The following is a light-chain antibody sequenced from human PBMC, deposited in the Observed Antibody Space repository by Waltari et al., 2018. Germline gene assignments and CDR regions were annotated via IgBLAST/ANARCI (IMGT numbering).Light chain of an antibody. CDR2: DAS. CDR1: QSVNDY. J-gene: IGKJ4*01. Sequence: EVVLTQSPATLSLSPGERATLSCRASQSVNDYLAGYQQKPGQAPRLLMYDASNRAPGIPARFSGSGSGTDFTLTISSLESEDFAVYYCQQRSNWPLTFGG. CDR3: QQRSNWPLT. V-gene: IGKV3-11*01.